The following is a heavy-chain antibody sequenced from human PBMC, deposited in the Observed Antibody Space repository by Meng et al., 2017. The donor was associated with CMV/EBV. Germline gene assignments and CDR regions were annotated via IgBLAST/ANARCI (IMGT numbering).Heavy chain of an antibody. CDR1: CGSICRCS. Sequence: QGVLQALRPGTSKPWVTPRPALSCPCGSICRCSSSCNQPPSCQALQWNGFNYTSESNNYKPSLKSPVIISVDTSTIHFSLKLSSVTAADTTVYYCARDVRVGPIVVVSGWFDPWGQGTLVTVSS. J-gene: IGHJ5*02. CDR3: ARDVRVGPIVVVSGWFDP. D-gene: IGHD2-2*01. CDR2: NYTSESN. V-gene: IGHV4-4*08.